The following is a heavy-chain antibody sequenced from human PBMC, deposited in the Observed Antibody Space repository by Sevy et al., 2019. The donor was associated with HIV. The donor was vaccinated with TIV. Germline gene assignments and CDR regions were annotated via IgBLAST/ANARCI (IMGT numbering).Heavy chain of an antibody. D-gene: IGHD4-17*01. CDR1: GFVFSSYT. CDR2: ISGSSRYI. CDR3: AREMTTVTPWYYYGMDV. J-gene: IGHJ6*02. Sequence: GGSLRLSCAASGFVFSSYTMNWVRQSPGKGLEWVSSISGSSRYIFYADSVKGRFTISRDNSKNTLYLQMNSLRAEDTAVYYCAREMTTVTPWYYYGMDVWGQGTTVTVSS. V-gene: IGHV3-21*01.